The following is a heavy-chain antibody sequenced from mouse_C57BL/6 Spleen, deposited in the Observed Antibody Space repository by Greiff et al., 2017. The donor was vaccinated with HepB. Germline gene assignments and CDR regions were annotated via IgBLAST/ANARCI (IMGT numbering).Heavy chain of an antibody. D-gene: IGHD1-1*01. CDR1: GFSLSTFGMG. J-gene: IGHJ1*03. V-gene: IGHV8-8*01. Sequence: QVTLKVSGPGILQPSQTLSLTCSFSGFSLSTFGMGVGWIRQPSGKGLEWLAHIWWDDDKYYNPALKSRHTISKDTSKNQVFLKIANVDTADTATYYCARIDYYGRSYEWYFDVWGTGTTVTVSS. CDR2: IWWDDDK. CDR3: ARIDYYGRSYEWYFDV.